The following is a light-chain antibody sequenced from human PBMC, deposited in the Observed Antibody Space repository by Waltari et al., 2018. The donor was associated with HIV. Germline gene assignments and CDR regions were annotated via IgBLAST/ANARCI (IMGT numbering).Light chain of an antibody. Sequence: QSVLTQSPSASGTPGQRVTISCSGGSSNIGSNGVDWYQQSPGTAPKLLIYSNNQRPSGVPDRFSGSKSGTSASLAISGLQSEDEATYYCATLDDSLNGPIFGGGTRLTVL. CDR3: ATLDDSLNGPI. CDR1: SSNIGSNG. CDR2: SNN. J-gene: IGLJ2*01. V-gene: IGLV1-44*01.